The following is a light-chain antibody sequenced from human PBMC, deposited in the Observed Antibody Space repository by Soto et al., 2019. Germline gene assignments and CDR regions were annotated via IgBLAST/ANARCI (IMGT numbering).Light chain of an antibody. CDR2: DAS. CDR3: QQRSNWPLT. J-gene: IGKJ4*01. CDR1: QSVSSY. V-gene: IGKV3-11*01. Sequence: EIVLTQSPATLSLSPGERATLSCRASQSVSSYLAWYQQKQGQAYRLLIYDASNRATGIQARFIGRGSGPDCILNSSILEPEDFAIYCWQQRSNWPLTCGGGTKVDI.